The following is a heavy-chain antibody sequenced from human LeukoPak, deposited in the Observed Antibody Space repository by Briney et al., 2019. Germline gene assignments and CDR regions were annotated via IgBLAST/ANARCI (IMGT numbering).Heavy chain of an antibody. CDR3: AKDGTSYYYIYY. D-gene: IGHD2/OR15-2a*01. Sequence: GGSLRLSCAASGFAFSSYEMNWVRQAPGKGLEWVSYIRSTSNTIYYADSVKGRFTISRDNAKNSLYLQMNSLRGDDTAVYYCAKDGTSYYYIYYWGQGTLVTVSS. V-gene: IGHV3-48*03. CDR2: IRSTSNTI. CDR1: GFAFSSYE. J-gene: IGHJ4*02.